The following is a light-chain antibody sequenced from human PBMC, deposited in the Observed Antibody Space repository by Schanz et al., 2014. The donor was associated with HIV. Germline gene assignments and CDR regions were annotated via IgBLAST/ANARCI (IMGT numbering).Light chain of an antibody. V-gene: IGLV2-11*01. Sequence: QSALAQSRSVSGSPGQSVTISCTGTSSDVRVYKSVSGYQQNPGKAPILMIYDVNKRPSGVPDRFSGSKSGNTASLNISGLQADDEADYYCTSYTTNRTVAFGGGTKLTVL. J-gene: IGLJ2*01. CDR3: TSYTTNRTVA. CDR2: DVN. CDR1: SSDVRVYKS.